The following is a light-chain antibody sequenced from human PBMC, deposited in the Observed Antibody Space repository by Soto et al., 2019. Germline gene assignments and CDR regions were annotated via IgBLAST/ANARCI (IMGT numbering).Light chain of an antibody. V-gene: IGKV1-39*01. CDR2: SAS. CDR3: QQSYSSPT. J-gene: IGKJ5*01. CDR1: RTISGF. Sequence: DIQMTQSPSSLSASVGDRVTITCRASRTISGFLSWYQQKPGKAPKLLIYSASTLQTGVPSRFSGSESGTDFTLTISSLQPEDFATYYCQQSYSSPTFGQGTRLEIK.